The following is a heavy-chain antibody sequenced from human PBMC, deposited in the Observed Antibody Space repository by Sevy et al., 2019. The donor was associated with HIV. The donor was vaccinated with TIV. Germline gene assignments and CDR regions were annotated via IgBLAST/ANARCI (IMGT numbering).Heavy chain of an antibody. D-gene: IGHD3-10*01. J-gene: IGHJ5*02. V-gene: IGHV4-34*01. Sequence: SGTLSLTCAVYGGSFSGYYWSWIRQPPGKGLEWIGEINHSGSTNYNPSLKSRVTISVDTSKNQFSLKLSSVTAADTAVYYCARGSKLLWFGELLNNWFDPWGQGTLVTVSS. CDR3: ARGSKLLWFGELLNNWFDP. CDR1: GGSFSGYY. CDR2: INHSGST.